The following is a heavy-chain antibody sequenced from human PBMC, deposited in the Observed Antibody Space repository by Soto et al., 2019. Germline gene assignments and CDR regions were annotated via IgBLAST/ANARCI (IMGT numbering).Heavy chain of an antibody. CDR1: GFTFDDYT. CDR3: AKGIQLWFAKFDY. CDR2: ISWDGGST. V-gene: IGHV3-43*01. D-gene: IGHD5-18*01. J-gene: IGHJ4*02. Sequence: GGSLRLSCAASGFTFDDYTMHWVRQAPGKGLEWVSLISWDGGSTYYADSVKGRFTISRDNSKNSLYLQMNSLRTEDTALYYRAKGIQLWFAKFDYWGQGTLVTVSS.